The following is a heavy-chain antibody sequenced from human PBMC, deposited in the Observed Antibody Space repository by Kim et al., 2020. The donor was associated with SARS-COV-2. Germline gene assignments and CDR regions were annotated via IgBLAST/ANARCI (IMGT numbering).Heavy chain of an antibody. Sequence: GGSLRLSCAASGFTFSSYEMNWVRQAPGKGLEWVSYISSSGSTIYYADSVKGRFTISRDNAKNSLYLQMNSLRAEDTAVYYCARFSGSSWYDKWTFDYWGQGTLVTVSS. D-gene: IGHD6-13*01. V-gene: IGHV3-48*03. CDR1: GFTFSSYE. J-gene: IGHJ4*02. CDR3: ARFSGSSWYDKWTFDY. CDR2: ISSSGSTI.